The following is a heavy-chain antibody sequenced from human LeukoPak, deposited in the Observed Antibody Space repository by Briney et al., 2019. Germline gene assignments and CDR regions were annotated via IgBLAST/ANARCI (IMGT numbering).Heavy chain of an antibody. D-gene: IGHD2/OR15-2a*01. Sequence: GGSLRLSCAASGFTFSYYAMNWVRQAPGKGLEWVSYISSSGSTKYYADSVKGRFTISRDNAKNSLYLQMNSLRAEDTAVYYCAQISIWGQGTLVTVSS. J-gene: IGHJ4*02. CDR3: AQISI. CDR1: GFTFSYYA. CDR2: ISSSGSTK. V-gene: IGHV3-48*03.